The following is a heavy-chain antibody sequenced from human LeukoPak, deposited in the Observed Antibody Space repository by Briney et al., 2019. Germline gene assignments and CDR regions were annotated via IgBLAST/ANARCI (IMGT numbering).Heavy chain of an antibody. CDR3: ACTAYYYYYLDV. D-gene: IGHD5-18*01. CDR1: GFTFSSHA. CDR2: VSGSGDNT. J-gene: IGHJ6*03. V-gene: IGHV3-23*01. Sequence: AGGSLRLSCAASGFTFSSHAMSWVRQAPGKGLEWVSAVSGSGDNTYYADSVKGRFTISRDNSKNTLCLHMSSLRAEDTAVYYCACTAYYYYYLDVWGKGTTVTVSS.